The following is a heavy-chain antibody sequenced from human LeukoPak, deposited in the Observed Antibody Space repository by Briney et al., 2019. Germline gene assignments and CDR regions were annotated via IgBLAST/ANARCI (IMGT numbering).Heavy chain of an antibody. J-gene: IGHJ2*01. CDR2: IGDSGGST. Sequence: GGSLRLTCAASGFTFSSYAMSWVRQAPGKGLEWVSVIGDSGGSTYYADSVKGRFTISRDNSKNTLYLQMNSLRAEDTAVYYCAKGGIMQSSSPGLQYFDLWGRGTLVSVSS. V-gene: IGHV3-23*01. CDR1: GFTFSSYA. D-gene: IGHD6-6*01. CDR3: AKGGIMQSSSPGLQYFDL.